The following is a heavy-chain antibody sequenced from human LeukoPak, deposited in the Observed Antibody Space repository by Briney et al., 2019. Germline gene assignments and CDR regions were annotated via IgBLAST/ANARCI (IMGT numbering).Heavy chain of an antibody. V-gene: IGHV3-30-3*01. CDR3: ARGLAFGSGSYYNPFDY. D-gene: IGHD3-10*01. J-gene: IGHJ4*02. Sequence: PGGSLRLSCAASGFTFSSYAMHWVRQAPGKGLEWVAVISYDGSNKYYADSVKGRFTISRDNSKNTLYLQMNSLRAEDTAVYYCARGLAFGSGSYYNPFDYWGQGTLVTVSS. CDR2: ISYDGSNK. CDR1: GFTFSSYA.